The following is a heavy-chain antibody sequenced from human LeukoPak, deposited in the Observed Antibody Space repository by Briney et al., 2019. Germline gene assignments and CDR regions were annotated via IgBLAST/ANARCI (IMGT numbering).Heavy chain of an antibody. D-gene: IGHD2-15*01. CDR1: GGSFSGYY. J-gene: IGHJ4*02. CDR2: IYYSGST. Sequence: SETLSLTCAVYGGSFSGYYWSWIRQPPGKGLEWIGYIYYSGSTNYNPSLKSRVTISVDTSKNQFSLKLSSVTAADTAVYYCARQGCSGGSCYYFDYWGQGTLVTVSS. V-gene: IGHV4-59*08. CDR3: ARQGCSGGSCYYFDY.